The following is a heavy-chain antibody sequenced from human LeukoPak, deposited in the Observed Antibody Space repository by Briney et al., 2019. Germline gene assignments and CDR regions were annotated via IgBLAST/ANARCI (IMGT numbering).Heavy chain of an antibody. CDR1: GGSINNYY. V-gene: IGHV4-59*01. D-gene: IGHD6-19*01. Sequence: PSETLSLTCTVSGGSINNYYWSWIRQPPGKGLEWIGYIYYSGSTRYNPSLESRVTISVDTSKNQFSLKLSSVTAADTAVYYCARQDFSGWNYFDYWGQGTLVTVSS. CDR3: ARQDFSGWNYFDY. CDR2: IYYSGST. J-gene: IGHJ4*02.